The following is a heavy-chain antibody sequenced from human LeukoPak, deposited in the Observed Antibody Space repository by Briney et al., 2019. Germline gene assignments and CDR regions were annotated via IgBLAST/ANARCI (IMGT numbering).Heavy chain of an antibody. Sequence: GGSLRLSCAASGFTFSSYAMSWVRQAPGKGLEWVANIKQDGSEKYYVDSVKGRFTISRDNAKNSLYLQMNSLRDEDTAVYYCASDSPGYSSGSYFTYWGQGTLVPVSS. CDR2: IKQDGSEK. D-gene: IGHD2-15*01. J-gene: IGHJ4*02. CDR3: ASDSPGYSSGSYFTY. V-gene: IGHV3-7*03. CDR1: GFTFSSYA.